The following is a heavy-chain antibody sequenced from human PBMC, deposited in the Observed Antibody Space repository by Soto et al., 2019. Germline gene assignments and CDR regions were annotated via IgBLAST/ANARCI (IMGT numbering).Heavy chain of an antibody. D-gene: IGHD6-19*01. CDR3: GKFSDIEVPGMGDWFDP. V-gene: IGHV3-30*18. CDR1: GFTFTSYG. CDR2: ISDDGSDK. Sequence: QVQLEESGGGVVQPGRSLRLSCKASGFTFTSYGMHWVRQAPGKGLEWVALISDDGSDKLYADSVEGRFTISRDNSKNTVYLQMNSLRIEDTAMYHCGKFSDIEVPGMGDWFDPWGQGTLVTVTS. J-gene: IGHJ5*02.